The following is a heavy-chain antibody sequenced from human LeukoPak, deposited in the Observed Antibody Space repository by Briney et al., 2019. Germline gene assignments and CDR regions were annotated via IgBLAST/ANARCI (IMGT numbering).Heavy chain of an antibody. J-gene: IGHJ4*02. CDR1: GFTFSSYE. V-gene: IGHV3-48*03. Sequence: GGSLRLSCAAPGFTFSSYEMNWVRQAPGKGLEWVSYISSGGATIYYADSVKGRFTISRDNAKNSLYLQMNSLRAEDTAVYYCARRGNTAMDFDYWGQGTLVTVSS. D-gene: IGHD5-18*01. CDR2: ISSGGATI. CDR3: ARRGNTAMDFDY.